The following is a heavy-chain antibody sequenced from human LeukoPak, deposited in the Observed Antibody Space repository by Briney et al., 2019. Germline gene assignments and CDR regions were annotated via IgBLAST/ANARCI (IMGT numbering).Heavy chain of an antibody. J-gene: IGHJ4*02. D-gene: IGHD3-22*01. Sequence: ASVKVSCKASGYTFTSYYMHWVRQAPGQELEWMGIINPSGGSTSYAQKFQGRVTMTRDTSTSTVYMELSSLRSEDTAVYYCARDFGARYYYDSSGSFDYWGQGTLVTVSS. CDR1: GYTFTSYY. V-gene: IGHV1-46*01. CDR3: ARDFGARYYYDSSGSFDY. CDR2: INPSGGST.